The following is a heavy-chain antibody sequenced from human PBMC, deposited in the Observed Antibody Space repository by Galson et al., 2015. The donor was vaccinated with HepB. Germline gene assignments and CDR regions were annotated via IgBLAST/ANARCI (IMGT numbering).Heavy chain of an antibody. CDR1: GFTFSSYA. Sequence: SLRLSCAASGFTFSSYAMHWVRQAPGKGLEWVAVISYDGSNKYYADSVKGRFTISRDNSKNTLYLQMNSLRAEDTAVYYCAREVPPFDFWSGYPALWGQGTLVTVSS. CDR2: ISYDGSNK. D-gene: IGHD3-3*01. V-gene: IGHV3-30-3*01. J-gene: IGHJ4*02. CDR3: AREVPPFDFWSGYPAL.